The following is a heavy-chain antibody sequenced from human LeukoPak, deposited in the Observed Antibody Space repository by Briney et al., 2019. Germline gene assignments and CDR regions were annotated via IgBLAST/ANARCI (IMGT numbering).Heavy chain of an antibody. CDR2: INSDGSST. J-gene: IGHJ5*02. D-gene: IGHD2-2*01. CDR3: ARGQDCSSTSCYGRRDIPFDP. V-gene: IGHV3-74*01. Sequence: GGSLRLSCAASGFTFSSYWMHWVRQAPGKGLVWVSRINSDGSSTSYADSVKGRFTISRDNAKNTLYLQRNSLRAEDTAVYYCARGQDCSSTSCYGRRDIPFDPWGQGTLVTVSS. CDR1: GFTFSSYW.